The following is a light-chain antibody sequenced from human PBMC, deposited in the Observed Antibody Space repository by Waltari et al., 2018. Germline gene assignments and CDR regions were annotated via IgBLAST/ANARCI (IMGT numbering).Light chain of an antibody. CDR2: AAS. V-gene: IGKV1-39*01. CDR3: QQSYSTP. Sequence: DIQMTQSPSSLSASVGDRVTITCRASQSISSYLNWYQQKPGKAPKLLIYAASSLQSGVPSRFSGSGSGTEFTLTSSSLQPEDFATYYCQQSYSTPFGPGTKVDIK. J-gene: IGKJ3*01. CDR1: QSISSY.